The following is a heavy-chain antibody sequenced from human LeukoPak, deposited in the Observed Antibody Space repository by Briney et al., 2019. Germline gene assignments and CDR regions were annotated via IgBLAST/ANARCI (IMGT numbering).Heavy chain of an antibody. D-gene: IGHD4-17*01. CDR1: GGSISSYY. J-gene: IGHJ5*02. CDR3: ARTEDYGDYGNWFDP. CDR2: IYYSGST. V-gene: IGHV4-59*01. Sequence: SETLSLTCTVSGGSISSYYWSWIRQPPGKGLGWMGYIYYSGSTNYNPSLKSRVTISVDTSKNQFSLKLNSVTAADTAVYYCARTEDYGDYGNWFDPWGQGTLVTVSS.